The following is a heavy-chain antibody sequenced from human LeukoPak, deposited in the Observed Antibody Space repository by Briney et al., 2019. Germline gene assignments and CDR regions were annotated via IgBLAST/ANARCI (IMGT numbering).Heavy chain of an antibody. D-gene: IGHD1-26*01. CDR1: GYTFTGYY. V-gene: IGHV1-2*02. CDR2: VNPNSGDT. Sequence: ASVKVSCRASGYTFTGYYLHWVRQAPGQGLEWMGCVNPNSGDTNYAQKFQGSVTMTRDTSISTVYMELSRLRSDDTAVYYCARASGSYWWFDSWGQGTLVTVSS. J-gene: IGHJ5*01. CDR3: ARASGSYWWFDS.